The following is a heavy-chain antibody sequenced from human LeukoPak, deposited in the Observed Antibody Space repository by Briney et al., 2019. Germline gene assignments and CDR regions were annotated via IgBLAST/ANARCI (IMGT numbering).Heavy chain of an antibody. D-gene: IGHD1-26*01. V-gene: IGHV4-59*08. J-gene: IGHJ3*02. Sequence: SETLSLTCTVSGGSIGSYHWSWIRQPPGKGLEWIGKVYYSGSTNYNPSLKGRVTISIGTSSNQFSLKLSSVTAADTAVYYCARQGSGGRLFDIWGQGTMVTVSS. CDR1: GGSIGSYH. CDR3: ARQGSGGRLFDI. CDR2: VYYSGST.